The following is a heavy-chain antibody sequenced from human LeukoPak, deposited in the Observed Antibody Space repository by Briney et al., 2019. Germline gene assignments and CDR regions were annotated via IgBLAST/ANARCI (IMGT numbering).Heavy chain of an antibody. CDR1: GGSIGSGSYY. Sequence: SETLSLTCTVSGGSIGSGSYYWSWIRQPAGKGLEWIGRIYTSGSTNYNPSLKSRVTISVDTSKNQFSLKLSSVTAADTAVYYCARDIEVAGLFDYWGQGTLVTVSS. J-gene: IGHJ4*02. CDR3: ARDIEVAGLFDY. V-gene: IGHV4-61*02. CDR2: IYTSGST. D-gene: IGHD6-19*01.